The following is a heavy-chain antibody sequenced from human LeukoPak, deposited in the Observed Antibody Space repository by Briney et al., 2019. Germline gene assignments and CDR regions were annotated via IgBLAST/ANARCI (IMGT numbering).Heavy chain of an antibody. CDR2: INHSGST. J-gene: IGHJ4*02. Sequence: SETLSLTCAVYGGSFSGYYWSWIRQPPGKGLEWIGEINHSGSTNYNPSLKSRVTISVDTSKNQFSLKLSSVTAADTAVYCCARGYYYDSSALDYWGQGTLVTVSS. V-gene: IGHV4-34*01. CDR1: GGSFSGYY. D-gene: IGHD3-22*01. CDR3: ARGYYYDSSALDY.